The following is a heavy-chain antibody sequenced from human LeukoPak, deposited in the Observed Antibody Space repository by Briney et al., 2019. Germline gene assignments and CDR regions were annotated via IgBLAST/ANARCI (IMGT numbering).Heavy chain of an antibody. CDR2: ISSSSNYI. Sequence: PGGSLRLSCAVSGFIFSRYWMSWVRQAPGKGLEWVSSISSSSNYIYYADSMKGRFTISRDNAKNSLYLQVNSLRAEDTAVYYCARAPPYYDIHRDAFDIWGQGTMVTVSS. CDR1: GFIFSRYW. CDR3: ARAPPYYDIHRDAFDI. V-gene: IGHV3-21*01. J-gene: IGHJ3*02. D-gene: IGHD3-9*01.